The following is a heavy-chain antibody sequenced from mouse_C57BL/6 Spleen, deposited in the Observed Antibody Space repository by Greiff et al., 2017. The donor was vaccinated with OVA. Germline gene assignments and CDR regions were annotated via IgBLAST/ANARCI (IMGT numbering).Heavy chain of an antibody. D-gene: IGHD1-1*01. CDR1: GYAFSSYW. CDR3: ARSSAVEAWFAY. CDR2: IYPGDGDT. J-gene: IGHJ3*01. V-gene: IGHV1-80*01. Sequence: QVHVKQSGAELVKPGASVKISCKASGYAFSSYWMNWVKQRPGKGLEWIGQIYPGDGDTNYNGKFKGKATLTADKSSSTAYMQLSSLTSEDSAVYFCARSSAVEAWFAYWGQGTLVTVSA.